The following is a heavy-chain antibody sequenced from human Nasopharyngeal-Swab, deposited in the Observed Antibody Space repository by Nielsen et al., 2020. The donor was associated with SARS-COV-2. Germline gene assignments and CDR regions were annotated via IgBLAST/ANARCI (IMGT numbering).Heavy chain of an antibody. D-gene: IGHD4-23*01. CDR1: GYTFTSYG. V-gene: IGHV1-18*01. CDR2: ISAYNGNT. Sequence: ASVKVSCKASGYTFTSYGISWVRQAPGQGLEWMGWISAYNGNTNYAQKLQGRVTMTTDTSTSTAYMELRSLRSDDTAVYYCARENLRRDYGGYYGMDVWGQGTTVTVSS. J-gene: IGHJ6*02. CDR3: ARENLRRDYGGYYGMDV.